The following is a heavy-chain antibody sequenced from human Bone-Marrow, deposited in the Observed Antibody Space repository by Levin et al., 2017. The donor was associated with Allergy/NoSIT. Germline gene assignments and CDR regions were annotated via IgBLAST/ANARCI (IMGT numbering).Heavy chain of an antibody. J-gene: IGHJ6*03. CDR1: GGSISNSGHY. Sequence: RSQTLSLTCTVSGGSISNSGHYWSWIRQLPGKGLEWIGYIYYFGSTYYNPSLKSRVTISVDTSNNQFSLKLSSVTAADTAVYYCARADALYYYYTDVWGKGTTVTVSS. V-gene: IGHV4-31*03. CDR3: ARADALYYYYTDV. CDR2: IYYFGST.